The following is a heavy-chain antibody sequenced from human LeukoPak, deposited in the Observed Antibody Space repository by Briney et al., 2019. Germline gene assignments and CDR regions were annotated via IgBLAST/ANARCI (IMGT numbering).Heavy chain of an antibody. CDR3: ARQQGSWTYYFDY. CDR2: IYYSGST. D-gene: IGHD6-13*01. V-gene: IGHV4-39*01. J-gene: IGHJ4*02. CDR1: GGSISSSSYY. Sequence: SETLSLTCTVSGGSISSSSYYWGWIRQPPGKGLEWIGSIYYSGSTYYNPSLKSRATISVDTSKNQFSLKLSSVTAADTAVYYCARQQGSWTYYFDYWGQGTLVTVSS.